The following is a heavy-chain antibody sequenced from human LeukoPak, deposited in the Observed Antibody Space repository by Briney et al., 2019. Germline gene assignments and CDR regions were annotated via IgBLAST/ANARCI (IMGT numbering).Heavy chain of an antibody. CDR3: ARASTSGDYDY. CDR1: GFTFSTYW. Sequence: PGGSLRLSCAASGFTFSTYWMHWVRQAPGKGLVWVSSITGDGSSTRYADAVKGRFTISRDNAKNTLYLQMNGLRAEDTAVYYCARASTSGDYDYWGQVTLVTVSS. V-gene: IGHV3-74*01. CDR2: ITGDGSST. D-gene: IGHD4-17*01. J-gene: IGHJ4*02.